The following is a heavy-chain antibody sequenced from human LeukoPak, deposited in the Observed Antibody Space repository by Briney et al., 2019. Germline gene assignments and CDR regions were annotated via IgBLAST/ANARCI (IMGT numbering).Heavy chain of an antibody. CDR2: INHSGST. Sequence: SETLSLTCAVYGGSFSGYYWSWIRQPPGKGLEWIGEINHSGSTYYNPSLKSRVTISVDTSKNQFSLKLSSVTAADTAVYYCARGLSPRINMVRGVRPPFRGVFDYWGQGTLVTVSS. V-gene: IGHV4-34*01. CDR3: ARGLSPRINMVRGVRPPFRGVFDY. D-gene: IGHD3-10*01. J-gene: IGHJ4*02. CDR1: GGSFSGYY.